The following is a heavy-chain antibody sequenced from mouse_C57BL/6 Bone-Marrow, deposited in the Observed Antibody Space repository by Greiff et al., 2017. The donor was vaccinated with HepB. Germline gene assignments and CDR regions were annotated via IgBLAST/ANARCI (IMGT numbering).Heavy chain of an antibody. V-gene: IGHV1-64*01. Sequence: VQLQQPGAELVKPGASVKLSCKASGYTFTSYWMHWVKQRPGQGLEWIGMIHPNSGSTNYNEKFKSKATLTVDKSSSTAYMQLSSLTSEDSAVYDCARSLINTVGYFDVWGTGTTVTVSS. CDR1: GYTFTSYW. J-gene: IGHJ1*03. CDR2: IHPNSGST. CDR3: ARSLINTVGYFDV. D-gene: IGHD1-1*01.